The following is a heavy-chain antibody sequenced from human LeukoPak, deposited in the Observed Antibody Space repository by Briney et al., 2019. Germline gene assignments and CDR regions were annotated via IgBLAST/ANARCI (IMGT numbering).Heavy chain of an antibody. V-gene: IGHV4-34*01. CDR2: INHSGST. CDR1: GGSFSVYY. Sequence: SETLSLTCAVYGGSFSVYYWSWIRQPPGKGLEWIGEINHSGSTNYNPSLKSRVTISVDTSKNQFSLKLSSVTAADTAVYYCARHKYLVRGVSLFDYWGQGTLVTVSS. CDR3: ARHKYLVRGVSLFDY. D-gene: IGHD3-10*01. J-gene: IGHJ4*02.